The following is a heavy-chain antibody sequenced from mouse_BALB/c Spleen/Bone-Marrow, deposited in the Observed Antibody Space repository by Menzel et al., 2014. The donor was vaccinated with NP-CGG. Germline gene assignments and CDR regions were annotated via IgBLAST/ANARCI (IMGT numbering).Heavy chain of an antibody. V-gene: IGHV1-9*01. CDR1: GYTFSSYW. J-gene: IGHJ3*01. CDR3: ARRGISWFAY. CDR2: ILPGSGST. Sequence: QVQLQQSGAELMKPGASVKISCKATGYTFSSYWIEWVKQRPGHGLEWIGEILPGSGSTYYNENFKGKATFTADTSSNTACMQLSSLTSEDSAVYYCARRGISWFAYWGQGTLVTVSA.